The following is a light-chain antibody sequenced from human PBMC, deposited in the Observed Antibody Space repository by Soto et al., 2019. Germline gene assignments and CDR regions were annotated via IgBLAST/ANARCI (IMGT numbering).Light chain of an antibody. J-gene: IGKJ2*01. Sequence: EIVLTQSPGTLSLSPGERATLSCRASQSLSGNYLAWYQQKPGQAPRLLIFGVSSMATGIPDRFSGSGSGTDFTLTINRLEPEDFAVYYCHHYGSSPYTFGLGTKLEIK. CDR1: QSLSGNY. CDR3: HHYGSSPYT. V-gene: IGKV3-20*01. CDR2: GVS.